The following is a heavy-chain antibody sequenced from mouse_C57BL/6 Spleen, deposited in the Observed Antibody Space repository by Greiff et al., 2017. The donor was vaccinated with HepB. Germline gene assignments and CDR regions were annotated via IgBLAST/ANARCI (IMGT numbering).Heavy chain of an antibody. J-gene: IGHJ4*01. CDR2: IWTGGGT. Sequence: VQVVESGPGLVAPSQSLSITCTVSGFSLTSYAISWVRQPPGKGLEWLGVIWTGGGTNYNSALKSRLSISKDNSKSQVFLKMNSLQTDDTARYYCARIDGYPRNAMDYWGQGTSVTVSS. CDR1: GFSLTSYA. V-gene: IGHV2-9-1*01. CDR3: ARIDGYPRNAMDY. D-gene: IGHD2-3*01.